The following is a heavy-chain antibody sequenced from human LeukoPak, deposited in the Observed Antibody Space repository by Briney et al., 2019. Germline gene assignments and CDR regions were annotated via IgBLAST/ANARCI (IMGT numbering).Heavy chain of an antibody. D-gene: IGHD3-10*01. V-gene: IGHV3-74*01. CDR1: GFTFSSYW. Sequence: GSLRLSCAASGFTFSSYWMHWVRQAPGKGLVWVSRINSDGSSTSYADSVKGRFTISRDNAKNTLYLQMNSLRAEDTAVYYCAKDGYGSGTSYLPDYWGQGTLVTVSS. CDR2: INSDGSST. J-gene: IGHJ4*02. CDR3: AKDGYGSGTSYLPDY.